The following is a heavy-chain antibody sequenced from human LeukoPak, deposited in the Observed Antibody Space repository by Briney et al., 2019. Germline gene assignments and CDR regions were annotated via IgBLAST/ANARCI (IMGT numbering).Heavy chain of an antibody. CDR1: GFTFSSYA. CDR3: AKDLYDYVWGSYPHEYFQH. D-gene: IGHD3-16*02. J-gene: IGHJ1*01. V-gene: IGHV3-23*01. CDR2: ISGSGGST. Sequence: GGSLRLSCAASGFTFSSYAMSWVRQAPGKGLEWVSAISGSGGSTYYADSVKGRFTISRDNSKNTLYLQMNSLRAEDTAVYYCAKDLYDYVWGSYPHEYFQHWGQGTLVTVSS.